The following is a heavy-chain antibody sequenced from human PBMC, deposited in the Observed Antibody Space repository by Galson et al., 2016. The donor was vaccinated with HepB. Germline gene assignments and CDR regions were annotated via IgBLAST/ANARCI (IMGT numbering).Heavy chain of an antibody. CDR3: ARAGSSWYFDY. CDR2: VSFNGKVQ. J-gene: IGHJ4*02. Sequence: SLRLSCAASGFTFGDYGMHWVRQAPGKGPEWVGVVSFNGKVQYYADSVKGRFTISRDNSKNPLYLQMNSLRDEDTAVYYCARAGSSWYFDYWGQGTLVTVSS. V-gene: IGHV3-30*03. CDR1: GFTFGDYG. D-gene: IGHD6-13*01.